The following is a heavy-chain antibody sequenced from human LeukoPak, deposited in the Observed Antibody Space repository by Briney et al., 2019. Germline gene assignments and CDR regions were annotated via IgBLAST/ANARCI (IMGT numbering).Heavy chain of an antibody. CDR1: GFTFSSYS. J-gene: IGHJ4*02. CDR3: AKHNIDY. CDR2: ISSSSSYI. Sequence: GGSLRLSCAASGFTFSSYSMNWVRQAPGKGLEWVSSISSSSSYIYYADSVKGRFTISRDNSKNTLYLQMNSLRAEDTAVYYCAKHNIDYWGQGTLVTVSS. D-gene: IGHD1-1*01. V-gene: IGHV3-21*04.